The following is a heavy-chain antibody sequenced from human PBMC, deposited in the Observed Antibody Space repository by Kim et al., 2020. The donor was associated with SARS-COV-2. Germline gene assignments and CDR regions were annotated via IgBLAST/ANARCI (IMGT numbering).Heavy chain of an antibody. D-gene: IGHD3-10*01. CDR3: ARDNRGVFDY. J-gene: IGHJ4*02. V-gene: IGHV3-7*01. CDR1: GFTFSTYW. CDR2: IKPDGSEK. Sequence: GGSLRLSCAASGFTFSTYWMSWVRQAPGRGLEWVANIKPDGSEKYYVDSVKGRFTISRDNAKNSLYLQMNSLRAEDTAVYYCARDNRGVFDYWGQGTLVTVSS.